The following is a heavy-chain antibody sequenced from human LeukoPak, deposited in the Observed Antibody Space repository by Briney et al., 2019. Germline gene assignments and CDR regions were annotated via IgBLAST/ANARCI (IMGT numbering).Heavy chain of an antibody. D-gene: IGHD3-3*01. J-gene: IGHJ5*02. CDR2: ISIYNGNT. Sequence: ASVKVSCKASGYTFTNYGISWVRQAPGQGLEWMGWISIYNGNTDYAQKLRGRVTMTTDTSTSTAYMELRSLRSDDTAVYYCARITYDFWSGYYMPDDPWGQGTLVTVSS. CDR1: GYTFTNYG. CDR3: ARITYDFWSGYYMPDDP. V-gene: IGHV1-18*01.